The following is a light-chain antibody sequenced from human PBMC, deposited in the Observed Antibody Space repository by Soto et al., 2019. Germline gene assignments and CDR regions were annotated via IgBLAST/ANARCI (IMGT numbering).Light chain of an antibody. CDR1: SSDVGGYNY. Sequence: QSVLTQPASVSGSPGQSITISCTGTSSDVGGYNYVSWYQQHPGKAPKLMIYDVSNRPSGVSNRFSGSKSGNTASLTISGLQAEDEADYHCSSYTSSSTYVFVTGTKVTVL. CDR2: DVS. J-gene: IGLJ1*01. V-gene: IGLV2-14*01. CDR3: SSYTSSSTYV.